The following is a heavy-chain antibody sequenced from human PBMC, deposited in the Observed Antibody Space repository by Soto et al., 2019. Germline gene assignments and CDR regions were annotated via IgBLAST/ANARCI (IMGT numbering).Heavy chain of an antibody. CDR1: GGSITTNTYY. CDR3: ARRFGRCFDL. J-gene: IGHJ4*02. D-gene: IGHD1-26*01. CDR2: IFYSGNT. Sequence: QLQLQESGPGLVKPSETLSLTCTVSGGSITTNTYYWGWIRQSPGKGLEWIGNIFYSGNTYYNPSLNRRVTIPVVTSTNKFSLKVPSVTAADTAVYYCARRFGRCFDLWGQGTLVPVSS. V-gene: IGHV4-39*01.